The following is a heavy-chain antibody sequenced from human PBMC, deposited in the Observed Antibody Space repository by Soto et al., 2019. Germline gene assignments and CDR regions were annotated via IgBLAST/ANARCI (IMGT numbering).Heavy chain of an antibody. V-gene: IGHV1-69*01. CDR1: GGTFSSYA. CDR3: AKQRTPTVVPPYYLDY. Sequence: QVQLVQSGAEVKKPGSSVKVSCKASGGTFSSYAISWVRQAPGQGLEWMGGIIPIFGTANYAQKFQGRVTITADESTSTCDVDQSSLGSEDAAVYYCAKQRTPTVVPPYYLDYWGQGPRVTVSS. CDR2: IIPIFGTA. D-gene: IGHD4-17*01. J-gene: IGHJ4*02.